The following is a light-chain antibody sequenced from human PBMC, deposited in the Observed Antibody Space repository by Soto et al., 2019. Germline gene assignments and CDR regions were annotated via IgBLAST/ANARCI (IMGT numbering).Light chain of an antibody. V-gene: IGKV1-39*01. Sequence: DIQMTQSPSSLSASVGDRVTMTCRASQSISSYLNWYQEKPGKAPKLLIYDASSLQSGVPSRFSGSGSGTDFTLTISSLRPEDFATYYCQQSHSIPLTFGGGTKVDI. CDR2: DAS. CDR3: QQSHSIPLT. CDR1: QSISSY. J-gene: IGKJ4*01.